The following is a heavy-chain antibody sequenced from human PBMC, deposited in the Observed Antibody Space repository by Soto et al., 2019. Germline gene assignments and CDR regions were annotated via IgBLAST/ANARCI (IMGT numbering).Heavy chain of an antibody. V-gene: IGHV1-69*06. J-gene: IGHJ3*02. CDR3: ARGVYGSGNYYTGPSAFDI. D-gene: IGHD3-10*01. CDR1: GGTLSDHG. CDR2: TIPVFNTA. Sequence: QVQLEQSGAEVKKPGSSVKVSCKASGGTLSDHGVAWLRQAPGQGLEWMGGTIPVFNTAKYAQKFQGRVTVTADKVTNIASMELSSLRSDDTAFYFCARGVYGSGNYYTGPSAFDIWGQGTMVIVSS.